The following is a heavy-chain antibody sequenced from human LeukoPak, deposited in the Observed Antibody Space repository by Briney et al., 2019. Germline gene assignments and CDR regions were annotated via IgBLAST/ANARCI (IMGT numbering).Heavy chain of an antibody. V-gene: IGHV3-33*01. D-gene: IGHD5-12*01. J-gene: IGHJ4*02. CDR2: IWYGGTNK. CDR1: GFTFSSYG. CDR3: ARDHYGGYAYSDY. Sequence: GGSLRLSCVASGFTFSSYGMHWVRQAPGKGLEWVAVIWYGGTNKYYADSVKGRFTISRDNSKNTLYLQMNSLRAEDTAVYYCARDHYGGYAYSDYWGQGALVTVSS.